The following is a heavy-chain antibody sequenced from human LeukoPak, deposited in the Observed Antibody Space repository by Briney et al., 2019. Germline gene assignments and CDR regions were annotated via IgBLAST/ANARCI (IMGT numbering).Heavy chain of an antibody. CDR3: ARSYGAPSYYYGMDV. V-gene: IGHV4-34*01. CDR2: INHSGST. CDR1: GGSFGGYY. Sequence: ASETLSLTCAVYGGSFGGYYWSWIRQPPGKGLEWIGEINHSGSTNYNPSLKSRVTISVDTSKNQFSLKLSSVTAADTAVYYCARSYGAPSYYYGMDVWGQGTTVTVSS. D-gene: IGHD4-17*01. J-gene: IGHJ6*02.